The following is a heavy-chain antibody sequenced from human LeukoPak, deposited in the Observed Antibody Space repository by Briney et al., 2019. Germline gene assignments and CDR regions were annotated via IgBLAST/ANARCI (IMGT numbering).Heavy chain of an antibody. Sequence: GGSLRLSCAASGFTFSSYTMNWLRQAPGKGLECVSYINSRGSTISYADSVKGRFTISRDNAKNSLYLQMNSLRAEDTAVYYCATYSSLNRREFQFWGQGTLLTVSS. CDR2: INSRGSTI. J-gene: IGHJ1*01. V-gene: IGHV3-48*01. D-gene: IGHD3-22*01. CDR3: ATYSSLNRREFQF. CDR1: GFTFSSYT.